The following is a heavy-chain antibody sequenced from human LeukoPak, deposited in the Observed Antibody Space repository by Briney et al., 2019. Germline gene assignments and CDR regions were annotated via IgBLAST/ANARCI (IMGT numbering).Heavy chain of an antibody. V-gene: IGHV3-64*01. CDR3: ARGGGLGAFDI. J-gene: IGHJ3*02. CDR1: GFTFSSYA. Sequence: PGGSLRLSCAASGFTFSSYAMHWVRQAPGKGLEYVSAISSNGGSTYYANSVKGRFTISRDNSKNTLYLQMGSLRAEDMAVYYCARGGGLGAFDIWGQGTMVTVSS. CDR2: ISSNGGST. D-gene: IGHD3-16*01.